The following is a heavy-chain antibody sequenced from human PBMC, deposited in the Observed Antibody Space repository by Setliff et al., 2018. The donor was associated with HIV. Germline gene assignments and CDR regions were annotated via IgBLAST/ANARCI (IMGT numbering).Heavy chain of an antibody. CDR2: INHSGST. J-gene: IGHJ5*02. D-gene: IGHD2-15*01. CDR3: ARGIIVVVVAATPRWFDP. Sequence: SETLSLTCAVYGGSFSGYYWSWIRQPPGKGLEWIGEINHSGSTNYNPSLKSRVTISVDTSKNQFSLKLNSVTAAGTAVYYCARGIIVVVVAATPRWFDPWGQGTLVTVSS. CDR1: GGSFSGYY. V-gene: IGHV4-34*01.